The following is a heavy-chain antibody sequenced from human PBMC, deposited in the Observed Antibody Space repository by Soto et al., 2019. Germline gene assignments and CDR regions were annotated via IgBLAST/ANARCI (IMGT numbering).Heavy chain of an antibody. CDR1: CGSISSGDAY. J-gene: IGHJ6*02. CDR3: AREGAASYSYYYGTDV. CDR2: IYYRGRP. V-gene: IGHV4-30-4*01. Sequence: SETLSLTCTVSCGSISSGDAYWSWIRQSPGKGLEWIGYIYYRGRPFYNPSLESRATISVDTSKNQFSLKLNSVTAADTAVYYCAREGAASYSYYYGTDVWGQGTTVTVSS. D-gene: IGHD3-16*01.